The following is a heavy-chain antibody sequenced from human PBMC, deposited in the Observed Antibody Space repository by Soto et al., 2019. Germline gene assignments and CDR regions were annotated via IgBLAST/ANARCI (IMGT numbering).Heavy chain of an antibody. CDR1: GGSISSYY. CDR2: IYYSGST. Sequence: SETLSLTCTVSGGSISSYYWSWIRQPPGKGLEWIGYIYYSGSTNYNPSLKSRVTISVDTSKNQFSLKLSSVTAADTAVYYCASLNQYSYSSSWYGGWFDPWGQGTLVTVSS. CDR3: ASLNQYSYSSSWYGGWFDP. D-gene: IGHD6-13*01. J-gene: IGHJ5*02. V-gene: IGHV4-59*08.